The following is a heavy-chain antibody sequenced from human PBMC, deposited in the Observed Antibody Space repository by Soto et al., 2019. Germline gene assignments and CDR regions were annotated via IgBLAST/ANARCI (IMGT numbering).Heavy chain of an antibody. CDR3: ARGDSSGWPDAFDI. J-gene: IGHJ3*02. Sequence: PGGSLRLSCAASGFTFSDYYMSWIRQAPGKGLEWVSYISSSGSTIYYADSVKGRFTISRDNAKNSLYLQMNSLRAEDTAVYYCARGDSSGWPDAFDIWGQGTMVTVSS. D-gene: IGHD6-19*01. CDR2: ISSSGSTI. V-gene: IGHV3-11*01. CDR1: GFTFSDYY.